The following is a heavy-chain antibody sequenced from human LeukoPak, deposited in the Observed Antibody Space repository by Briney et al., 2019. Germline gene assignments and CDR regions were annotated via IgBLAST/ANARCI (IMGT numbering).Heavy chain of an antibody. V-gene: IGHV3-11*04. D-gene: IGHD1-7*01. Sequence: GGSLRLSCAASGFTFSDYYMSWIRQAPGKGLEWVSSISTSGSTIYYADSVKGRFTISRDNAKNSLYLQMNSLRVEDTAVYYCARAHNWKYGTFDYWGQGTLVTVSS. CDR1: GFTFSDYY. CDR2: ISTSGSTI. CDR3: ARAHNWKYGTFDY. J-gene: IGHJ4*02.